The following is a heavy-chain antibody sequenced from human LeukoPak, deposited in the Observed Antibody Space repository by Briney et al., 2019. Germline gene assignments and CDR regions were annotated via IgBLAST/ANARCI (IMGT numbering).Heavy chain of an antibody. CDR2: IIPILGIA. CDR3: GALTYYDFWSGYYPHYYYYGMDV. Sequence: ASVKVSCKASGGTFSSYAISWVRQAPGQGLEWMGRIIPILGIANYAQKFQGRVTITADKSTSTAYMELSSLRSEDTAVYYCGALTYYDFWSGYYPHYYYYGMDVWGQGTTVTVSS. CDR1: GGTFSSYA. J-gene: IGHJ6*02. D-gene: IGHD3-3*01. V-gene: IGHV1-69*04.